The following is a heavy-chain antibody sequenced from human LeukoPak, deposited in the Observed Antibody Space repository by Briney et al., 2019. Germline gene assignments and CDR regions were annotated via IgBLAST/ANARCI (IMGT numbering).Heavy chain of an antibody. V-gene: IGHV1-2*04. J-gene: IGHJ4*02. Sequence: ASVKVSCKASGYTFTGYYMHWVRQAPGQGLEWMGWINPNSGGTNYAQKFQGWVTMTRDTSISTAYMELSRLRSDDTAVYYCARTRVAATRELSYWGQGTLVTVSS. CDR2: INPNSGGT. CDR1: GYTFTGYY. D-gene: IGHD2-15*01. CDR3: ARTRVAATRELSY.